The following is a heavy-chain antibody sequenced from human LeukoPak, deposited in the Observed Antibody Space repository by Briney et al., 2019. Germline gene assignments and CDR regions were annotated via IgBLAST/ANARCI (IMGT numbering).Heavy chain of an antibody. CDR3: VRDFVGPDDL. J-gene: IGHJ5*02. CDR1: GFTFSNYM. Sequence: PGGSLRLSCAASGFTFSNYMMHWVRQAPGKGLTWVSRINRDGSRIDHAGSVKGRFTISRDNAKNTLYLQMNSLRPEDTAVYYCVRDFVGPDDLWGQGTLVTVSS. V-gene: IGHV3-74*01. D-gene: IGHD1-26*01. CDR2: INRDGSRI.